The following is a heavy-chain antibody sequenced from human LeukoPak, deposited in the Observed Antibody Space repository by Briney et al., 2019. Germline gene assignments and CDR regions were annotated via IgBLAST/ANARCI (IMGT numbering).Heavy chain of an antibody. Sequence: SETLSLTCTVSGGSISSYYWSWIRQPPGKGLEWIGYIYYSGSTNYNPSLKSRVTISVDTSKNQFSLKLSSVTAADTAVYYCARLGGADCGDYPQGVPWGQGTLVTVSS. CDR3: ARLGGADCGDYPQGVP. CDR1: GGSISSYY. V-gene: IGHV4-59*01. CDR2: IYYSGST. D-gene: IGHD4-17*01. J-gene: IGHJ5*02.